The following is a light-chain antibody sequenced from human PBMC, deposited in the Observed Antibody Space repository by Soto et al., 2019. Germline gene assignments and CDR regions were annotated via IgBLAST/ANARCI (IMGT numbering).Light chain of an antibody. CDR2: GAS. CDR1: QSIRSTY. J-gene: IGKJ2*01. Sequence: IVLTQSPGTLSLSPGERATLSCRASQSIRSTYLAWYQQKPGQAPRLLIYGASSRATGIPDRFSGSGSGTDFTLTISRLEPEDFAVYHCQQYGFSPYTFGRGTKLE. CDR3: QQYGFSPYT. V-gene: IGKV3-20*01.